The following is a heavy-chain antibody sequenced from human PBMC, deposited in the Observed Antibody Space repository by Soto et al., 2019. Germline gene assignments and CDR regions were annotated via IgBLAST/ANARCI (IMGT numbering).Heavy chain of an antibody. J-gene: IGHJ4*02. Sequence: QVQLVQSGAEVKKPGASVKVSCKASGYTFTSQNMHWVRQAPGQGLEWLGVINPSIGTTTYAQKCQGRATMTSDTSTSSVYMEVSSLRSEDKAVYYCISTLGARFDYWGQGTLVTVSS. D-gene: IGHD3-16*01. CDR3: ISTLGARFDY. CDR1: GYTFTSQN. V-gene: IGHV1-46*03. CDR2: INPSIGTT.